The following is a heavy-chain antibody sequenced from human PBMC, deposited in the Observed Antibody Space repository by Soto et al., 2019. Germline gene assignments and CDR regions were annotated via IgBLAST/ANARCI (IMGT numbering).Heavy chain of an antibody. V-gene: IGHV3-23*01. Sequence: GGSLRLSCAASGFTFSSYAMSWVRQAPGQGLEWVSAISGSGSNPYYADSVKGRFTISRDNSKNTLYLQMNSLRAEDTALYYCAKTRCSTTNCYVPDYWGQGTLVTVSS. D-gene: IGHD2-2*01. CDR3: AKTRCSTTNCYVPDY. CDR1: GFTFSSYA. CDR2: ISGSGSNP. J-gene: IGHJ4*02.